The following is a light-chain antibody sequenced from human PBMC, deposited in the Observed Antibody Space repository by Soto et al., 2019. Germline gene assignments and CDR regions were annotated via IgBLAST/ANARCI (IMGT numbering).Light chain of an antibody. CDR1: QTISSW. V-gene: IGKV1-5*03. CDR2: KAS. J-gene: IGKJ1*01. Sequence: DIQMTKSPSTLSGSVGSRVTITCRASQTISSWLAWYQQKPGKAPKLLIYKASTLKSGVPSRFSGSGSGTEFTLTISSLQPDDFATYYCQHYNSYSEAFGQGTQVELK. CDR3: QHYNSYSEA.